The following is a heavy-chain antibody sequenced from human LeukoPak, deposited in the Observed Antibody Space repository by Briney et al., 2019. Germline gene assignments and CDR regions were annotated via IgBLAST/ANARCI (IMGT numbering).Heavy chain of an antibody. CDR2: ISYDGGKK. CDR1: GFIFSSYS. Sequence: GGSLTLSCAAAGFIFSSYSMHWVRQAPGKGLEWVAVISYDGGKKYYPDSVRGRFTISRDNSKNTIFLQMNSLRAEDTAVYYCGKDFGYDSGTYLEQWGQGTLVTVSS. J-gene: IGHJ4*02. V-gene: IGHV3-30*18. CDR3: GKDFGYDSGTYLEQ. D-gene: IGHD3-10*01.